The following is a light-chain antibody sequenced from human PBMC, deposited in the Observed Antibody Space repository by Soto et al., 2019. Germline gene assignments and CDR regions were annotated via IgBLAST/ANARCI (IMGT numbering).Light chain of an antibody. CDR3: QQYGSSTAT. CDR2: GAS. J-gene: IGKJ1*01. CDR1: QSVSSSY. Sequence: EIVLTQSACTLSLSPGERATLSCRASQSVSSSYLAWYQQKPGQAPRLLIYGASSRATGIPDRFSGSGSGTDFTLTISRLEPEDGAVYYCQQYGSSTATFGQRTKV. V-gene: IGKV3-20*01.